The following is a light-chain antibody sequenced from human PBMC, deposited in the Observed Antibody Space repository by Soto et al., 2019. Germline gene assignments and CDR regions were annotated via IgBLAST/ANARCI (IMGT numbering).Light chain of an antibody. CDR3: ETWDSNTRV. J-gene: IGLJ1*01. CDR2: LEGSGSY. V-gene: IGLV4-60*03. CDR1: SGHRSYI. Sequence: QPVLSQSSSASASLGSSVKLTCTLSSGHRSYIIAWHQQQPGKAPRYLVKLEGSGSYNKGSGVPDRFSGSSSGTDRYLTISNLQSEDEADYYCETWDSNTRVFGTGTKVTVL.